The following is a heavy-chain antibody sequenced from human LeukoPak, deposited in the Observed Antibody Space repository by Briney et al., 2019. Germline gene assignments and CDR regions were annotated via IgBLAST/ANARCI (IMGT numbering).Heavy chain of an antibody. Sequence: GGSLRLSCAASGFTFSTYWMTWVRQAPGKGLEWVANIKPDGSQIYYVDSVKGRFTISRDNAKNSLYLQMNSLRAEDTAVYYCARDHGGSLDHWGQGTLVTVSS. D-gene: IGHD3-16*01. CDR3: ARDHGGSLDH. J-gene: IGHJ4*02. CDR2: IKPDGSQI. CDR1: GFTFSTYW. V-gene: IGHV3-7*01.